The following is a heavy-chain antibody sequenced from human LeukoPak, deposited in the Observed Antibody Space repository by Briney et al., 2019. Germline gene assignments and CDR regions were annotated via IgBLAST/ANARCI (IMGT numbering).Heavy chain of an antibody. CDR2: INAGNGNT. CDR3: ARVALPNSPTFDI. V-gene: IGHV1-3*01. Sequence: GASVKVPCKASGGTFSSYAMHWVRQAPGQRLEWMGWINAGNGNTNYVQKLQGRVTMTTDTSTSTAYMELRSLRSDDTAVYYCARVALPNSPTFDIWGRGTMVIVSS. D-gene: IGHD4-23*01. J-gene: IGHJ3*02. CDR1: GGTFSSYA.